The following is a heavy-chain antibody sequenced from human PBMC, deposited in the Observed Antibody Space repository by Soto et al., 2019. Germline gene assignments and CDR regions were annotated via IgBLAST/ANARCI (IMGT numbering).Heavy chain of an antibody. Sequence: ASVKVSCKASGYTFTGYYMHWVRQAPGQGLEWMGWINPNSGGTNYAQKFQGWVTMTRDTSISTAYMELSRLRSDDTAVYYCAISDYGDYPSQLDYWGQGTLVTVSS. J-gene: IGHJ4*02. CDR1: GYTFTGYY. CDR3: AISDYGDYPSQLDY. D-gene: IGHD4-17*01. CDR2: INPNSGGT. V-gene: IGHV1-2*04.